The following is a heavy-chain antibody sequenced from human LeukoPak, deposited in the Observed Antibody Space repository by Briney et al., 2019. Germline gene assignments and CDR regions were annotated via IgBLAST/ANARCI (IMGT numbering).Heavy chain of an antibody. D-gene: IGHD3-9*01. CDR3: AKGRRGRYDILTGYPLYFDY. J-gene: IGHJ4*02. CDR1: GFPFSSHG. CDR2: ISPGGGPT. Sequence: PGGSLRLSCAGCGFPFSSHGMNWVRQAPGRGLEWVSGISPGGGPTYYADSLKGRFTISRDDSQNTLYLQMKHLRAEDTAVYYCAKGRRGRYDILTGYPLYFDYWGQGTLVTVSS. V-gene: IGHV3-23*01.